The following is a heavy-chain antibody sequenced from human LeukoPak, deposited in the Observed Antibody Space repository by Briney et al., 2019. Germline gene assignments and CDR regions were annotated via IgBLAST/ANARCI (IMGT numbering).Heavy chain of an antibody. V-gene: IGHV4-39*01. CDR1: GGSISSSSYY. D-gene: IGHD1-1*01. J-gene: IGHJ5*02. Sequence: KPSETLSLTCTVSGGSISSSSYYWGWIRQPPGKGLEWIGSIYYSGTTYYNPSLKSRVTISVDTSKNQFSLKLTSVTAADTAVYYCARLKGTGISGFGWFDPWGQGTLVTVSS. CDR2: IYYSGTT. CDR3: ARLKGTGISGFGWFDP.